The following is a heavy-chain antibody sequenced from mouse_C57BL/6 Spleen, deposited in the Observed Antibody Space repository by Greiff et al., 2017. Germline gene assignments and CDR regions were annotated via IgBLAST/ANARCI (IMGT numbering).Heavy chain of an antibody. CDR2: IHPNSGST. V-gene: IGHV1-64*01. D-gene: IGHD2-4*01. Sequence: QVQLQQPGAELVKPGASVKLSCKASGYTFTSYWMHWVKQRPGQGLEWIGMIHPNSGSTNYNEKFKSKATLTVDKSSSTAYMQLSSLTSEDSAVYYCARGGYDYLYAMDYWGQGTSVTVSS. J-gene: IGHJ4*01. CDR1: GYTFTSYW. CDR3: ARGGYDYLYAMDY.